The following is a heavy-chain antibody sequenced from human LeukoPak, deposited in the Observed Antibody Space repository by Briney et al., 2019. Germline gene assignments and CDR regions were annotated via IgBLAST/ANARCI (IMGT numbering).Heavy chain of an antibody. D-gene: IGHD6-19*01. Sequence: GGSLRLSCAASGFTFSTYSMNWVRQAPGKGPEWGSSISSPVGRMYYADSLKGRITISRDNARSTLYLQMNSLRAEDTAVYYCATDGRSSGWYGFDYWGQGILVTVSS. J-gene: IGHJ4*02. V-gene: IGHV3-21*01. CDR2: ISSPVGRM. CDR3: ATDGRSSGWYGFDY. CDR1: GFTFSTYS.